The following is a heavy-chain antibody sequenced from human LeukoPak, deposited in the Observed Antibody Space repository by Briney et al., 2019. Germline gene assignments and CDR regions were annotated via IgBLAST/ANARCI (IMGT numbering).Heavy chain of an antibody. CDR1: GGSISSGGYY. CDR3: ARVSLSGDYRVDY. V-gene: IGHV4-31*03. D-gene: IGHD4-17*01. Sequence: SETLSLTCTVSGGSISSGGYYWSWIRQHPGKGLEWIGYIYYSGSTYYNPSLKSRVTISVDTSKIQFSLKLSSVTAADTAVYYCARVSLSGDYRVDYWGQGTLVTVSS. J-gene: IGHJ4*02. CDR2: IYYSGST.